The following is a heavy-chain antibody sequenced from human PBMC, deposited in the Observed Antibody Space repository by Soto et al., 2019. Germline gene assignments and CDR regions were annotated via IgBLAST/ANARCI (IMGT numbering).Heavy chain of an antibody. CDR3: ARDPGYSSSWYYFDY. Sequence: EVQLVETGGGLIQPGGSLRLSCAASGFTVSSNYISWVRQAPGKGLEWVSVIYSGGSTYYADSVKGRFTISRDNSKNTLYLQMNSLRAEDTAVYYRARDPGYSSSWYYFDYWGQGTLVTVSS. D-gene: IGHD6-13*01. CDR1: GFTVSSNY. J-gene: IGHJ4*02. V-gene: IGHV3-53*02. CDR2: IYSGGST.